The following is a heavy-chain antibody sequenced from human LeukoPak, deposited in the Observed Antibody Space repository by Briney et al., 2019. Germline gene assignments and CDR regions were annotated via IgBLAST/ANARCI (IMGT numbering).Heavy chain of an antibody. V-gene: IGHV1-2*02. D-gene: IGHD2-21*01. J-gene: IGHJ4*02. CDR3: ARVDDVWWSVQRGNLGY. CDR2: INPNSGGT. CDR1: GYTFTGYY. Sequence: GASVKVSCKASGYTFTGYYMHWVRQAPGQGLEWMGWINPNSGGTNYAQKFQGRVTMTRNTSISTAYMELSSLTSEDTAVYYCARVDDVWWSVQRGNLGYWGQGTLVTVSS.